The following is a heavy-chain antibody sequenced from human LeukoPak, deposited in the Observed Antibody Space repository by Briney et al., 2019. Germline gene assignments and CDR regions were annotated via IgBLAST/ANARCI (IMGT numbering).Heavy chain of an antibody. J-gene: IGHJ4*02. Sequence: SETLSLTCAVYGGSFSGYYWSWIRQPPGKGLEWIGEINHSGSTNYNPSLKSRVTISVDTSKNQFSLKLSSVTAADTAVYYCASLYCSGGSCYSGIDYWGQGTLVTVSS. D-gene: IGHD2-15*01. CDR3: ASLYCSGGSCYSGIDY. CDR1: GGSFSGYY. V-gene: IGHV4-34*01. CDR2: INHSGST.